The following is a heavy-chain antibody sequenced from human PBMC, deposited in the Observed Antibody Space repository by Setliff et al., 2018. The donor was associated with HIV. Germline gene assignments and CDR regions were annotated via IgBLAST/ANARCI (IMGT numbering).Heavy chain of an antibody. V-gene: IGHV5-51*01. Sequence: PGESLKISCKGSGYSFTSYWIDWVRQMPGKGLEWMGIIYPGDSDTRYSPSFQGQVTMSADKSISTAYLQWSSLKAPDPAMYYCARQVHSSFDPWGQGTLVTVSS. CDR1: GYSFTSYW. CDR2: IYPGDSDT. CDR3: ARQVHSSFDP. D-gene: IGHD2-15*01. J-gene: IGHJ5*02.